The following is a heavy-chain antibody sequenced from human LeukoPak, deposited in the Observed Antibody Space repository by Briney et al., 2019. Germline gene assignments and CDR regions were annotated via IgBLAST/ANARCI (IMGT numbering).Heavy chain of an antibody. Sequence: ASVKVSCKASGYTFGSHGISWVRQAPGQGLEWMGWIDPDSGGTNYAQNFQGRVTMTRDTSINTAYMELRTLRSDDTAVYYCSRADYWGQGTLVTVSS. CDR3: SRADY. CDR2: IDPDSGGT. CDR1: GYTFGSHG. V-gene: IGHV1-2*02. J-gene: IGHJ4*02.